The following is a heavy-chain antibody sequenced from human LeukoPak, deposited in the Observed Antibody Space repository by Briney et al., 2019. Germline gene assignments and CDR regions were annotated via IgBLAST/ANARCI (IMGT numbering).Heavy chain of an antibody. D-gene: IGHD6-13*01. Sequence: PGGSLRLSCAASGFTFSTYGMHWVRQAPGKGLEWVAVISSDESNKFYADSVKGRFTISRDNSKNTLYLQVNSVRAEDTAVYYCAREQQLETFDYWGQGTLVTVSS. CDR3: AREQQLETFDY. CDR2: ISSDESNK. CDR1: GFTFSTYG. V-gene: IGHV3-30*03. J-gene: IGHJ4*02.